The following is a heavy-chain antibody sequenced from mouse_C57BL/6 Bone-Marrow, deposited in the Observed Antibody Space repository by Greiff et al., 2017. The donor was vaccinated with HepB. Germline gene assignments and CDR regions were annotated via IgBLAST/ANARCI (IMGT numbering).Heavy chain of an antibody. J-gene: IGHJ2*01. V-gene: IGHV12-3*01. CDR1: GFPITSGYY. D-gene: IGHD3-2*02. Sequence: QVQLKESGPGLVKPSQSLFLTCSITGFPITSGYYWIWIRQSPGKPLEWMGYITHSGETFYNPSLQSPISITRETSKNQFFLQLNSVTTEDTAMYYCAGEQLRSGDYWGQGTTLTVSS. CDR2: ITHSGET. CDR3: AGEQLRSGDY.